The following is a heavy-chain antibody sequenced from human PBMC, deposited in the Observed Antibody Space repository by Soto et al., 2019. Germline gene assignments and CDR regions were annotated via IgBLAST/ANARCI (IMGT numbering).Heavy chain of an antibody. CDR3: SKSLGATRPFDY. J-gene: IGHJ4*02. CDR2: ISYSGGNT. CDR1: GFTFSSFG. D-gene: IGHD1-26*01. V-gene: IGHV3-23*01. Sequence: EVQLLESGGGLEQPGGSLRLSCAASGFTFSSFGMSWVRQAPGKGLEWVSSISYSGGNTYYADSVKGRFTISRDNSKNTLYLQMNSLRAEDTAVYYCSKSLGATRPFDYWGQGTLVTVSS.